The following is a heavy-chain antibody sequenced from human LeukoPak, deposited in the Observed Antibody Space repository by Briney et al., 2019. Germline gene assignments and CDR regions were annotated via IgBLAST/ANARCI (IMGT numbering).Heavy chain of an antibody. Sequence: SETLSLTCSVSGGSISSLSYYWGWVRQPPGKGLEWIGSIYYGGRTYYNPSLKSRVTMPVDTSKNQFSLKLSSVTAADTAIYYCATSVTSSSGWYYGYWGQGSLVTVSS. V-gene: IGHV4-39*01. J-gene: IGHJ4*02. CDR3: ATSVTSSSGWYYGY. CDR1: GGSISSLSYY. CDR2: IYYGGRT. D-gene: IGHD6-19*01.